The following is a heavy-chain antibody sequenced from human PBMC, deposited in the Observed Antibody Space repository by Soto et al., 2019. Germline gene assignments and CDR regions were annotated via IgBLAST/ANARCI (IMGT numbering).Heavy chain of an antibody. J-gene: IGHJ6*02. CDR2: IYYSGST. CDR1: GGSISSGGYY. CDR3: ARVTYYDFWSGYYLVDGMDV. D-gene: IGHD3-3*01. V-gene: IGHV4-31*03. Sequence: SETLSLTCTVSGGSISSGGYYWSWIRQHPGKGLEWIGYIYYSGSTYYNPSLKSRVTISVDTSKNQFSLKLSSVTAADTAVYYCARVTYYDFWSGYYLVDGMDVWGQGTTVTVSS.